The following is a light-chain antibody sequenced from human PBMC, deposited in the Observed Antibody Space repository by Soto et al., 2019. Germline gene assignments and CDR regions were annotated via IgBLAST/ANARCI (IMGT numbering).Light chain of an antibody. CDR3: CSFAGSNTFV. CDR1: SSNIGSNT. CDR2: EGS. Sequence: QSVLTQPPSASGTPGQRVTISCSGSSSNIGSNTVNWYQQHPGKAPKLMIYEGSKRPSGVSNRFSGSKSGNTASLTISGLQAEDEADYYCCSFAGSNTFVFGTGTKVTVL. V-gene: IGLV2-23*03. J-gene: IGLJ1*01.